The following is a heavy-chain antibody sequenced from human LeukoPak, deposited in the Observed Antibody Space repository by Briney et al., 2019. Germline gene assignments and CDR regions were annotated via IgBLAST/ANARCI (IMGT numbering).Heavy chain of an antibody. D-gene: IGHD3-10*01. V-gene: IGHV4-59*08. CDR3: ARWVRGMYFDY. Sequence: SETLSLTCTVSGGSISSYYWSWIRQPPGKGLGWIGYIYYSGSTNYNPSLKSRVTISVDTSKNQFSLKLSSVTAADTAVYYCARWVRGMYFDYWGQGTLVTVSS. J-gene: IGHJ4*02. CDR2: IYYSGST. CDR1: GGSISSYY.